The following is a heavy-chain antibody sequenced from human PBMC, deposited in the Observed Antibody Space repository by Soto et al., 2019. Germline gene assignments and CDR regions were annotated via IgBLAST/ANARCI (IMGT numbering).Heavy chain of an antibody. CDR2: IWCDGSNK. Sequence: QVQLVESGGGVVQPGRSLRLSCAASGFTFSSYGMHWVRQAPGQGLEWVAVIWCDGSNKYYADSVKGRFTISRDKSKNTLYLQMNRLRADDTAVYYCASDPPRYGLQQLVPHYFQHWGQGTLVSVSS. V-gene: IGHV3-33*01. CDR1: GFTFSSYG. D-gene: IGHD6-13*01. CDR3: ASDPPRYGLQQLVPHYFQH. J-gene: IGHJ1*01.